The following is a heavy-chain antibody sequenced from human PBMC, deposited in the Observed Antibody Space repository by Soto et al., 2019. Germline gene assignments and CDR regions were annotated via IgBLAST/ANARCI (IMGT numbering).Heavy chain of an antibody. CDR3: ARDRGEYSGYDPRGDAFDI. D-gene: IGHD5-12*01. CDR1: GFTFSSYS. CDR2: ISSSSSYI. J-gene: IGHJ3*02. Sequence: GGSLRLSCAASGFTFSSYSMNWVRQAPGKGLEWVSSISSSSSYIYYADSVKGRFTISRDNAKNSLYLQMNSLRAEDTAVYYCARDRGEYSGYDPRGDAFDIWGQGTMVTVSS. V-gene: IGHV3-21*01.